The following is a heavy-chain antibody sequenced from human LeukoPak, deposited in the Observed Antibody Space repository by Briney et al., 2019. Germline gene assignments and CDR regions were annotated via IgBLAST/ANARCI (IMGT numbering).Heavy chain of an antibody. V-gene: IGHV3-30*02. CDR1: GFTFSSYG. CDR3: ASIGYCSSTSCDNWFDP. D-gene: IGHD2-2*01. CDR2: IRYDGSNK. J-gene: IGHJ5*02. Sequence: GGSLRLSCAASGFTFSSYGMHWVRQAPGKGLEWVAFIRYDGSNKYYADSVKGRFTISRDNSKNTLYLQMNSLRAEDTAVYYCASIGYCSSTSCDNWFDPRGQGTLVTVSS.